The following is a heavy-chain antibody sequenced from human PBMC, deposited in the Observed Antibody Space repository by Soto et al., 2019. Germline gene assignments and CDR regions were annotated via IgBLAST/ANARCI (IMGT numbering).Heavy chain of an antibody. CDR1: DGSISSYY. D-gene: IGHD1-26*01. V-gene: IGHV4-59*01. Sequence: SETLSLTCTVSDGSISSYYWSWIRQPPGKGLEWIGYIYGTGTTNYSPSLTNRVTISVDMSKNQFSLRLSSVTAADTAVYYCAGFSSGTYLFDLWGQGTPVTVSS. CDR3: AGFSSGTYLFDL. CDR2: IYGTGTT. J-gene: IGHJ5*02.